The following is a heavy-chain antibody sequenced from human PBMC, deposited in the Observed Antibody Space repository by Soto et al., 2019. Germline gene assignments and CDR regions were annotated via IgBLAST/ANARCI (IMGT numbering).Heavy chain of an antibody. CDR1: GFTFSNYW. D-gene: IGHD3-10*01. CDR2: IKGDGNAA. Sequence: EVQLVESGGTLVQPGGSLRLSCVASGFTFSNYWMHWVRQTPGKGLVWVSRIKGDGNAARYAESVKGRFTISRDNSKNTLFLQTNSLRAEDTALYYCARADGENRGSDALDLWGRGTMVTVSS. V-gene: IGHV3-74*01. CDR3: ARADGENRGSDALDL. J-gene: IGHJ3*01.